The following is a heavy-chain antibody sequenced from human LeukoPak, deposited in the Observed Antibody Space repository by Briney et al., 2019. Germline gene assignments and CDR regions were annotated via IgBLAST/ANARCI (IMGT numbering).Heavy chain of an antibody. CDR3: ARSSYGGNSRGIGRIVYFQH. J-gene: IGHJ1*01. CDR2: INHSGST. D-gene: IGHD4-23*01. CDR1: GGXFSGYY. V-gene: IGHV4-34*01. Sequence: SETLSLTCAVYGGXFSGYYCSWIRQPPGKGLEWIGEINHSGSTNYNPSLKSRVTISVDTSKNQFSLRLTSVTAADTAVYYCARSSYGGNSRGIGRIVYFQHWGQGTLVTVSS.